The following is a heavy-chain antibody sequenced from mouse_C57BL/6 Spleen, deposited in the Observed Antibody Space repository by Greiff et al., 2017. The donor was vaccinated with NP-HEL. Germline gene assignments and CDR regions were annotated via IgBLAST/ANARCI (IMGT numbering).Heavy chain of an antibody. J-gene: IGHJ2*01. D-gene: IGHD3-2*01. CDR3: ARFGKTAHYFDY. Sequence: VKLQESGAELVKPGASVKISCKASGYAFSSYWMNWVKQRPGKGLEWIGQIYPGDGDTNYNGKFKGKATLTADKSSSTAYMQLSSLTSEDSAVYFCARFGKTAHYFDYWGQGTTLTVSS. CDR2: IYPGDGDT. CDR1: GYAFSSYW. V-gene: IGHV1-80*01.